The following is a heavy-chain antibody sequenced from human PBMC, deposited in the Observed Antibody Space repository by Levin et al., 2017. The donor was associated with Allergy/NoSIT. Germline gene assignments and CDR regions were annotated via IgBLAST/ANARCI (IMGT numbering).Heavy chain of an antibody. CDR3: ARVSGDSSENDSFDI. CDR1: EHAFTRYY. D-gene: IGHD3-22*01. Sequence: ASVKVSCKASEHAFTRYYIHWVRQAPGQGLEWMGLISPRSGNTTYAQKFQDRVTMTRDTSTTTVYMELSSLRSEDSAVYYCARVSGDSSENDSFDIWGQGTMVTVSS. CDR2: ISPRSGNT. V-gene: IGHV1-46*01. J-gene: IGHJ3*02.